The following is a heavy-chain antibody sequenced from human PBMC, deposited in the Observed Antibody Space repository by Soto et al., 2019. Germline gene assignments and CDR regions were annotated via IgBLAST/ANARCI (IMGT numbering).Heavy chain of an antibody. V-gene: IGHV3-53*01. CDR2: IYSGGST. CDR1: GFTVSSNY. CDR3: ARDPKPPSSRYYYGMDV. Sequence: PGGSLRLSCAASGFTVSSNYMSWVRQAPGKGLEWVSVIYSGGSTYYADSVKGRFTISRDNSKNTLYLQMNSLRAEDTAVYYCARDPKPPSSRYYYGMDVWGQGTTVTVSS. D-gene: IGHD6-6*01. J-gene: IGHJ6*02.